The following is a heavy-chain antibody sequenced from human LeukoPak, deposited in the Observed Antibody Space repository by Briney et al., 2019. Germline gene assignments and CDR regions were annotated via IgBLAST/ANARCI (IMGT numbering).Heavy chain of an antibody. CDR3: ASTRGYSYGTHDY. CDR2: IIPIFGTA. V-gene: IGHV1-69*13. D-gene: IGHD5-18*01. Sequence: SVKVSCKASGGTFSSYAISWVRQAPGQGLEWMGGIIPIFGTANYAQKFQGRVTITADESTSTAYMELSSLRSEDTAVYYCASTRGYSYGTHDYWGQGTLVTVSS. CDR1: GGTFSSYA. J-gene: IGHJ4*02.